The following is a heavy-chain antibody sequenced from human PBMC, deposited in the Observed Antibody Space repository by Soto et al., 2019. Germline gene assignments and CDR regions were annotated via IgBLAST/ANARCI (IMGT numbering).Heavy chain of an antibody. D-gene: IGHD2-15*01. Sequence: QAQLVQSGAEVKRPGAAVKVSCNASGFTFTDHWMHWVRQVPGQGLAWMGVIDHSGHGTIYAPKFQGRLIMTRDTATSTFYLDLSRMRYEATALYYGGGDNSMIVSGQTKWYGAPWARGSLATASS. CDR1: GFTFTDHW. CDR3: GGDNSMIVSGQTKWYGAP. J-gene: IGHJ2*01. CDR2: IDHSGHGT. V-gene: IGHV1-46*01.